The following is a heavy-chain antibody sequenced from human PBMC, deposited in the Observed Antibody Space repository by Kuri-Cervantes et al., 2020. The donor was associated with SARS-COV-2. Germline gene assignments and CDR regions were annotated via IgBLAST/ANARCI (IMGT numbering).Heavy chain of an antibody. CDR1: GFTFSSYG. J-gene: IGHJ4*02. D-gene: IGHD3-10*01. CDR3: ARDLAFGAPPGGY. CDR2: IWYDGSTK. V-gene: IGHV3-33*01. Sequence: GGSLRLSCAASGFTFSSYGMHWVRQAPGKGLEWVAVIWYDGSTKYYADSVKGRFTISRDNSKNTLYLQMNSLRAEDTAVYYCARDLAFGAPPGGYWGQGTLVTVSS.